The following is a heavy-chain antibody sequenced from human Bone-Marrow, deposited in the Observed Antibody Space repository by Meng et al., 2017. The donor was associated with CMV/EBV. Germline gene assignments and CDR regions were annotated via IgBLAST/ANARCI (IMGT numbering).Heavy chain of an antibody. D-gene: IGHD3-22*01. V-gene: IGHV3-74*01. CDR3: ARGDDYYDSSGLDC. CDR2: LDSDGSST. Sequence: GESLKISCAASGFTFSSYWMHWVRQAPGKGLVWVSRLDSDGSSTSYAASVKGRFTISRDNAKNTLYLQMNSLRAEDTAVYYCARGDDYYDSSGLDCWGQGTLVTVSS. J-gene: IGHJ4*02. CDR1: GFTFSSYW.